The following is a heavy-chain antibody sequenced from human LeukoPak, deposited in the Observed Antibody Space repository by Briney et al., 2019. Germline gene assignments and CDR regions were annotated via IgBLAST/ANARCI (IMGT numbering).Heavy chain of an antibody. CDR2: ISGSGGST. V-gene: IGHV3-23*01. D-gene: IGHD2-2*01. CDR1: GFTFSSYG. J-gene: IGHJ4*02. CDR3: AKGKRYCSSTSCLSYFDY. Sequence: GGSLRLSCAASGFTFSSYGMHWVRQAPGKGLEWVSAISGSGGSTYYADSVKGRFTISRDNSKNTLYLQMNSLRAEDTAVYYCAKGKRYCSSTSCLSYFDYWGQGTLVTVSS.